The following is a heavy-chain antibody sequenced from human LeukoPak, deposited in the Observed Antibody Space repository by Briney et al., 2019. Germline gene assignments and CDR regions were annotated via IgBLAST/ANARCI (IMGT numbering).Heavy chain of an antibody. Sequence: SDPLSLPCTVWGRSFSRYYWSWIRQPPGKGLEWIGYIYYIGGTNYNPSLTSRVTILVDTSKNQFSLTLSSVTAADTAVYYCARDKDYDSSGYYYPYWYFDLWGRGTLVTVSS. CDR3: ARDKDYDSSGYYYPYWYFDL. CDR1: GRSFSRYY. D-gene: IGHD3-22*01. J-gene: IGHJ2*01. CDR2: IYYIGGT. V-gene: IGHV4-59*01.